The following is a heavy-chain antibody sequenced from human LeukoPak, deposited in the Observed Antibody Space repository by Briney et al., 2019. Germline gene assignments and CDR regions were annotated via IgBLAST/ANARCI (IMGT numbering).Heavy chain of an antibody. Sequence: GASVKVSCKASGYTFTSYGISWVRQAPGQGLEWMGWISAYNGNTNYAQKLQGRVTMTTDTSTSTACMELRSLRSDDTAVYYCARDRELHWFDPWGQGTLVTVSS. V-gene: IGHV1-18*01. CDR2: ISAYNGNT. D-gene: IGHD1-26*01. CDR1: GYTFTSYG. J-gene: IGHJ5*02. CDR3: ARDRELHWFDP.